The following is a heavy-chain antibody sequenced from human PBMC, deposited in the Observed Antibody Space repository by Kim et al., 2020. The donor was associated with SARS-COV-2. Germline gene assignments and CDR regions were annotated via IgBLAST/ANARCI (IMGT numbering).Heavy chain of an antibody. J-gene: IGHJ4*02. CDR1: GFTFSSYS. CDR3: ARDMGECRGGSCYVDY. V-gene: IGHV3-21*01. CDR2: ISSSSSYI. Sequence: GGSLRLSCAVYGFTFSSYSMNCVRQAPGKGLEWVSSISSSSSYIYYAASVKGRFTIPRDNAKNSPYLQMNSLGAEDTAVYYCARDMGECRGGSCYVDYWGQGTLGTVSS. D-gene: IGHD2-15*01.